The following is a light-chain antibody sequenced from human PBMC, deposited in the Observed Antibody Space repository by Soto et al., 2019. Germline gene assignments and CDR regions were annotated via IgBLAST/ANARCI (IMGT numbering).Light chain of an antibody. CDR1: QSVSSIY. CDR2: GAS. CDR3: QQYGSSRWT. V-gene: IGKV3-20*01. Sequence: EIVLTQSPGILSLSPGERATLSCRASQSVSSIYLAWYQQKPGQAPRLLIYGASSRATGIPDRFSGSGSGTDFTLTISRLEPEDFAVYYCQQYGSSRWTFGQGTKVEI. J-gene: IGKJ1*01.